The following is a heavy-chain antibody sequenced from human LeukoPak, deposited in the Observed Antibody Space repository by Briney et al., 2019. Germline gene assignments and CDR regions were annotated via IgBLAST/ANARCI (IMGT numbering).Heavy chain of an antibody. D-gene: IGHD4-11*01. CDR1: GFTVSSYF. J-gene: IGHJ6*03. V-gene: IGHV3-23*01. CDR2: ITGSGGST. CDR3: AKVKGESNYIYYYMDV. Sequence: GGSLRLSCAASGFTVSSYFVSWVRQAPGKGLEWISAITGSGGSTNYADSVKDRFTISRDNSKNTLFLQMNSLRAEDTAVYYCAKVKGESNYIYYYMDVWGKGTTVTVSS.